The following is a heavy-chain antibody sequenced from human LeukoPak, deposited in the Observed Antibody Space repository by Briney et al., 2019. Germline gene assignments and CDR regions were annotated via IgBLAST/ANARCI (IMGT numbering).Heavy chain of an antibody. J-gene: IGHJ4*02. CDR1: GFTFSSYS. V-gene: IGHV3-48*01. CDR2: ISSSSSTI. CDR3: AKDCATPCEGVGGNY. Sequence: GGSLRLSCAASGFTFSSYSMNWVRQAPGKGLEWVSYISSSSSTIYYADSVKGRFTISRDNSKNTLYLQMNSLRAEDTAVYYCAKDCATPCEGVGGNYWGQGTLVTVSS. D-gene: IGHD1-26*01.